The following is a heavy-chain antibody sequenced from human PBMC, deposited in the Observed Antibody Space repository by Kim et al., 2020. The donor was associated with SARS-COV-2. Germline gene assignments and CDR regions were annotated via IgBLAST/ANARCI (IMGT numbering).Heavy chain of an antibody. CDR3: KRDKVDGGEDV. J-gene: IGHJ3*01. V-gene: IGHV3-9*02. Sequence: GGSLRLSCAASGFTPNDHAMHWVRQAPGKGLEWVGGIMRNKNGITYDDSVQGRCITSRDNAGKAQTVQMNRQRPEAEDTDDCKRDKVDGGEDVWG. CDR2: IMRNKNGI. CDR1: GFTPNDHA. D-gene: IGHD2-21*01.